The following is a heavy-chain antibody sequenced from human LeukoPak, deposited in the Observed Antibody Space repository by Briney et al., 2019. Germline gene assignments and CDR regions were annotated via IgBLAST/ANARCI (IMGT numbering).Heavy chain of an antibody. Sequence: GASVKVSCKASGYTFTGYYIHWVRQAPGQGLEWMGWINPNSGGTNYAQKFQGRVTMTRDTSISTAYMELSRLRSDDTAVYYCARLGTMVRGVIDLGYYYMDVWGEGTTVTVSS. CDR3: ARLGTMVRGVIDLGYYYMDV. CDR1: GYTFTGYY. V-gene: IGHV1-2*02. J-gene: IGHJ6*03. D-gene: IGHD3-10*01. CDR2: INPNSGGT.